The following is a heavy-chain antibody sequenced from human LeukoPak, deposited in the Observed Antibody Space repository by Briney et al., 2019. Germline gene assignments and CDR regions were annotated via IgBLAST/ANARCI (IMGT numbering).Heavy chain of an antibody. Sequence: GGSLRLSCAASGFTFSSYGMHWVRQAPGKGLEWVAVIWYDGSNKYYADSVKGRFTISRDNSKKTLYLQMNSLRAEDTAVYYCARDLEVYNDYYGMDVWGQGTTVTVSS. V-gene: IGHV3-33*01. J-gene: IGHJ6*02. CDR2: IWYDGSNK. D-gene: IGHD3-3*01. CDR1: GFTFSSYG. CDR3: ARDLEVYNDYYGMDV.